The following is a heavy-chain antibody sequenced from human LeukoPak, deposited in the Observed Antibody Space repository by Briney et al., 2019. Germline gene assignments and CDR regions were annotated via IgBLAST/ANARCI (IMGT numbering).Heavy chain of an antibody. J-gene: IGHJ6*02. CDR2: MNPNSGNT. V-gene: IGHV1-8*03. Sequence: ASVKVSCKASGYTFTNYDINWVRQATGQGLEWMGWMNPNSGNTGYAQKFQGRVTITRNTSTSTAYMELSSLRSEDTAVYYCARDAGYSGYDRTYGMDVWGQGTTVTVSS. D-gene: IGHD5-12*01. CDR3: ARDAGYSGYDRTYGMDV. CDR1: GYTFTNYD.